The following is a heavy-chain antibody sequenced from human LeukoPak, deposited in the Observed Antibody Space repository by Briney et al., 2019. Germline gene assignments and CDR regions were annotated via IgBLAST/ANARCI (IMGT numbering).Heavy chain of an antibody. V-gene: IGHV3-11*01. Sequence: GGSLRLSCAASGFTFSDYNMRWIRQAPGKGLEWVSSISRSGSTKYYADSVKGRFTISRDDSKSIAYLQMNSLKTEDTAVYYCTGSFGQLTFFDYWGQGTLVTVSS. D-gene: IGHD3-10*01. J-gene: IGHJ4*02. CDR1: GFTFSDYN. CDR3: TGSFGQLTFFDY. CDR2: ISRSGSTK.